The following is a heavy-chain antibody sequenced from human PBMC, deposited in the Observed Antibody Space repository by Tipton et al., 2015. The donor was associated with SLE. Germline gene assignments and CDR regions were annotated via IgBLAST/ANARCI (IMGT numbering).Heavy chain of an antibody. CDR2: IYSSGTT. CDR1: GGSISSYY. CDR3: ARDRGSLGAFDI. V-gene: IGHV4-4*07. Sequence: TLSLTCTVSGGSISSYYWSWIRQPAGKGLEWIGRIYSSGTTNYYPSLKSRVTMSVDTSKNQFSLKLSSVTAADTAVYYCARDRGSLGAFDIWGQGTMVTVSS. J-gene: IGHJ3*02. D-gene: IGHD2-15*01.